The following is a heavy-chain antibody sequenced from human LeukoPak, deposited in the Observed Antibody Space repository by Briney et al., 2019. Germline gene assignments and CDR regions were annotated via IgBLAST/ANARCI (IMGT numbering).Heavy chain of an antibody. CDR3: ARDLTYNWNYGFDY. CDR1: GGSISSSSYY. D-gene: IGHD1-7*01. Sequence: SETLSLTCTVSGGSISSSSYYWGWIRQPPGKGLEWIGSIYYSGSTYYNPSLKSRVTISVDTSKNQFSLKLISVTAADTAVYYCARDLTYNWNYGFDYWGQGTLVTVSS. J-gene: IGHJ4*02. V-gene: IGHV4-39*07. CDR2: IYYSGST.